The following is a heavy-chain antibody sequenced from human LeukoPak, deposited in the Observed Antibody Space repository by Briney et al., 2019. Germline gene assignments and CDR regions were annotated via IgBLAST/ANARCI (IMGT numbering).Heavy chain of an antibody. CDR2: IIPIFGTA. D-gene: IGHD5-24*01. V-gene: IGHV1-69*13. CDR3: AREITRGMATIQGDAFDI. Sequence: GASVKVSCKASGGTFSSYAISWVRQAPGQGLEWMGGIIPIFGTANYAQKFQGRVTITADESTSTAYMELSSLRSEDTAVYYCAREITRGMATIQGDAFDIWGQGTMVTVSS. CDR1: GGTFSSYA. J-gene: IGHJ3*02.